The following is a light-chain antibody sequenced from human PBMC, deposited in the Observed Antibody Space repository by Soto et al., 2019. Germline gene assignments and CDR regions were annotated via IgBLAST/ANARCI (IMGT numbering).Light chain of an antibody. Sequence: QSVLTQPASVSGSPGQSITISCTGTSSDVGGYNYVSWYQQHPGKAPKLMIYDVSNRPSGVPNRFSGSKSGNTASLTISGLQAEDEADYYCSSYTSSSTPLFGGGTKLTVL. J-gene: IGLJ2*01. CDR1: SSDVGGYNY. CDR2: DVS. V-gene: IGLV2-14*01. CDR3: SSYTSSSTPL.